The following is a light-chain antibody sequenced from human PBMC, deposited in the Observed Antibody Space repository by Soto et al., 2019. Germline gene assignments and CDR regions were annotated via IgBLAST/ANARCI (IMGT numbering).Light chain of an antibody. CDR2: DAS. CDR1: QSVSSY. CDR3: QQRRNWPFLYP. J-gene: IGKJ2*01. V-gene: IGKV3-11*01. Sequence: EIVLTQSPATLSLSPGERATLSCRASQSVSSYLAWYQQKPGQAPRLLIYDASNRATGIPARFSGSGSGTNFTLTISSLEPEDFAFYYGQQRRNWPFLYPFGQGPKVDIK.